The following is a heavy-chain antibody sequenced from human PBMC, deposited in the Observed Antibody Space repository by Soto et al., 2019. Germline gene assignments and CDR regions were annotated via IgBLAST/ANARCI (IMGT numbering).Heavy chain of an antibody. Sequence: EVQLVESGGGLVQPGGSLRLSCAASGFTFSSYDMHWVRQATGKGLEWVSAIGTAGDTYYPGSVKGRFTISRENAKNSLYLQMNSLRAKDTAVYYCARDRITIFGGDYYYGMDVWGQGTTVTVSS. D-gene: IGHD3-3*01. V-gene: IGHV3-13*01. CDR1: GFTFSSYD. CDR3: ARDRITIFGGDYYYGMDV. CDR2: IGTAGDT. J-gene: IGHJ6*02.